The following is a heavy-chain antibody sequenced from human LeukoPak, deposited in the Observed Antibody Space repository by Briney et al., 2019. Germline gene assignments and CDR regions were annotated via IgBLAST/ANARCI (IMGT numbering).Heavy chain of an antibody. Sequence: PGGSLRLSCAASGFTFSDHYMDWVRQAPGQGLEWVGRTRNKANSYTTEYAASVKGRFTISRDDSKNSLYLQMNSLKTEDTAVYYCARAVGRGGGFDYWGQGTLVTVSS. D-gene: IGHD3-10*01. CDR2: TRNKANSYTT. CDR1: GFTFSDHY. J-gene: IGHJ4*02. CDR3: ARAVGRGGGFDY. V-gene: IGHV3-72*01.